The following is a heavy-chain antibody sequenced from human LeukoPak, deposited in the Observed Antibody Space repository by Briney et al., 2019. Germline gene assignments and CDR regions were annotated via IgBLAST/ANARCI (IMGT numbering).Heavy chain of an antibody. V-gene: IGHV1-69*05. CDR2: IIPIFGTA. CDR1: GDTFSSYA. Sequence: TSVKVSCKASGDTFSSYAIRWVPQAPGQGLEWIGRIIPIFGTANYAQKFQGRVTITTDESTSTAYMELSSLRSEDTAVYYCARESGGYIIDYWGQGTLVTVSS. J-gene: IGHJ4*02. D-gene: IGHD6-25*01. CDR3: ARESGGYIIDY.